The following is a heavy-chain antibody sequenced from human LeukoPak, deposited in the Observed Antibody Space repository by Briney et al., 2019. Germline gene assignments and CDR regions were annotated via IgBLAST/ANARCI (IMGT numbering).Heavy chain of an antibody. Sequence: GGSLRLSCAASGFTFSSYAMSWVRQAPGKGLEWVSAISGSGGSTYYADSVKGRFTNSRDNSKNTLYLQMNSLRAEDTAVYYCAKDHYDILTGYYKGLPYFDYWGQGTLVTVSS. V-gene: IGHV3-23*01. CDR1: GFTFSSYA. J-gene: IGHJ4*02. CDR2: ISGSGGST. D-gene: IGHD3-9*01. CDR3: AKDHYDILTGYYKGLPYFDY.